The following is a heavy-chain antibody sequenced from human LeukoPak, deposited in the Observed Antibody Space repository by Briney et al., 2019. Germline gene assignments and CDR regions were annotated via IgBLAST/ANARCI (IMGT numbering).Heavy chain of an antibody. V-gene: IGHV3-64*04. Sequence: GGSLRLSCSASGFTFTTYAMHWVRQAPGKGLEFVSAINGDGDQTYYADSVKGRFTISRDNAKNTLYLQMNSLRAEDTAVYYCARRDNYDYWGQGTLVTVSS. CDR2: INGDGDQT. CDR3: ARRDNYDY. J-gene: IGHJ4*02. CDR1: GFTFTTYA. D-gene: IGHD2-15*01.